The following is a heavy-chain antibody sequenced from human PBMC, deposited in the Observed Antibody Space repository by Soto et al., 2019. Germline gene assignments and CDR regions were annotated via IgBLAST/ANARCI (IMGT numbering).Heavy chain of an antibody. V-gene: IGHV3-30*18. CDR3: AKQSPYGDGAFDI. D-gene: IGHD4-17*01. Sequence: QVPLVESGGGVVQPGRSLRLSCAASGFTFSSYGMHWVRQAPGKGLEWEAVISYDGSNKYYADSVKGRFTISRDNSKNSQYLQMNSLRAEDTAVYYCAKQSPYGDGAFDIWGQGTMVTVSS. J-gene: IGHJ3*02. CDR1: GFTFSSYG. CDR2: ISYDGSNK.